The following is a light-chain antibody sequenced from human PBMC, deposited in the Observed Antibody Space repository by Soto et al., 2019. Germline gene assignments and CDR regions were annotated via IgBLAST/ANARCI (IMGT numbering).Light chain of an antibody. Sequence: EVVMIQSPATLSVSPGEGATLSCRASQSGRSYLAWHQQKPGQAPRLLIYDASTRATGIPARFSGSGSETDFTLTITSLEPEDSAVYFCQQYTGPPTTFGHVTRLEI. J-gene: IGKJ5*01. CDR3: QQYTGPPTT. CDR2: DAS. CDR1: QSGRSY. V-gene: IGKV3-11*01.